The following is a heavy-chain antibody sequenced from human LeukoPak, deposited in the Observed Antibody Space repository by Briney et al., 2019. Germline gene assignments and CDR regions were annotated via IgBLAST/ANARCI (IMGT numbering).Heavy chain of an antibody. V-gene: IGHV3-21*01. D-gene: IGHD6-19*01. CDR3: ARDPDSSGWYGVPSPVPLTDY. J-gene: IGHJ4*02. CDR2: ISSSSSYI. Sequence: GGSLRLSCAASGFTFSSYSMNWVRQAPGKGLEWVSSISSSSSYIYYADSVKGRFTISRDNAKNSLYLQMNSLRAEDTAVYYCARDPDSSGWYGVPSPVPLTDYWGQGTLVTVSS. CDR1: GFTFSSYS.